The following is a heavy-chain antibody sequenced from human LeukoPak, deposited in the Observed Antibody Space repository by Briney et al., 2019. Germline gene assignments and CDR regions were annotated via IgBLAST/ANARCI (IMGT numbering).Heavy chain of an antibody. V-gene: IGHV4-39*02. CDR3: ARDYGDYFHYFDY. CDR1: GGSISSSSYY. J-gene: IGHJ4*02. Sequence: PSETLSLTCTVSGGSISSSSYYWGWIRQPPGKGLEWIGNIYYSGSTYYNPSLKSRVTISVDTSKNQFSLKLSSVTAADTAVYYCARDYGDYFHYFDYWGQGTLVTVSS. D-gene: IGHD4-17*01. CDR2: IYYSGST.